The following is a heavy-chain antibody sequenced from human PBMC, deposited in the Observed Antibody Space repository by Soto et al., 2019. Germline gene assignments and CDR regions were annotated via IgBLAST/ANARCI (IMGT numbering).Heavy chain of an antibody. CDR3: ARGVVVAASSFDY. CDR2: IIPILGIA. Sequence: ASVKVSCKASGGTFSSYTISWVRQAPGQGLEWMGRIIPILGIANYAQKFQGRVTITADKSTSTAYMELSSLRSEDTAVYYCARGVVVAASSFDYWGQGTLVTVSS. V-gene: IGHV1-69*02. CDR1: GGTFSSYT. J-gene: IGHJ4*02. D-gene: IGHD2-15*01.